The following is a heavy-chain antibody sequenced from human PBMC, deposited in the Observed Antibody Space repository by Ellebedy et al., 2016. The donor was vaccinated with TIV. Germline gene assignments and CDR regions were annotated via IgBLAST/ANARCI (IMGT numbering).Heavy chain of an antibody. CDR1: GFTFRTYNTYS. CDR3: ARGGGKLLRYAFDI. Sequence: PGGSLRLSCAASGFTFRTYNTYSMNWVRQAPGKGLEWVSYIGSRTNIIYYADSVKGRFTISRDNAKNSLYLQMNSLRDEDTAVYYCARGGGKLLRYAFDIWGHGTMVTVSS. CDR2: IGSRTNII. J-gene: IGHJ3*02. V-gene: IGHV3-48*02. D-gene: IGHD1-26*01.